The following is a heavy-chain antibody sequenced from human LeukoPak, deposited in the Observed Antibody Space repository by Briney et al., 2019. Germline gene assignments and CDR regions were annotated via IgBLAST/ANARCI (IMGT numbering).Heavy chain of an antibody. V-gene: IGHV1-18*01. D-gene: IGHD6-19*01. CDR1: GYTFTSYG. J-gene: IGHJ4*02. CDR2: ISAYNGNT. CDR3: ARGDGSGWYVTDFDY. Sequence: ASVKVSCKASGYTFTSYGISWVRQAPGQGLEWMGWISAYNGNTNYAQKLQGRVTMTTDTSTSTAYMELRSLRSDDTAVYYCARGDGSGWYVTDFDYWGQGTLVTASS.